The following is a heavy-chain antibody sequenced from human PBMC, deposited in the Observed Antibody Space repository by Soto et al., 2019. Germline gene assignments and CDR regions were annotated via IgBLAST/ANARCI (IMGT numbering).Heavy chain of an antibody. CDR3: STRAYDTNGYYRFDP. D-gene: IGHD3-22*01. Sequence: SDTLSLTCAFYGLSFSCHSLTWIRQSPGKGLEWIGDINHSGRVNYSPSLKSRVTISLDTSKNQFSLTLSAVTAADTAMYYCSTRAYDTNGYYRFDPWGQGTLVTVSS. V-gene: IGHV4-34*01. CDR1: GLSFSCHS. CDR2: INHSGRV. J-gene: IGHJ5*01.